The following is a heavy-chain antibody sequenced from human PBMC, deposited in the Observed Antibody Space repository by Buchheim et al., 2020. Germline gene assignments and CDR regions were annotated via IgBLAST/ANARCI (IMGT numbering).Heavy chain of an antibody. V-gene: IGHV4-59*08. Sequence: QVQLQESGPGLVNPSETLSLTCSVSGGSMSTYYWTWIRQPPGKGLEWIGYIYNNGNTNYNPSLKSRVTISVDTSKNQFFLRLNSVTAADTAVYYCARRSGYYDAGYYFDYGGQGTL. CDR3: ARRSGYYDAGYYFDY. D-gene: IGHD5-12*01. CDR1: GGSMSTYY. J-gene: IGHJ4*02. CDR2: IYNNGNT.